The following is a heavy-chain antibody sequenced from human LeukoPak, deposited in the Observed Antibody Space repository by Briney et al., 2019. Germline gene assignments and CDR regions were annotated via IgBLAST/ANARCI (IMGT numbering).Heavy chain of an antibody. CDR3: ASVVGGVFGVVMSSSYYMDV. J-gene: IGHJ6*03. V-gene: IGHV1-69*06. Sequence: GASVKVSCKASGGTFSIYAISWVRQAPGQGLEWMGGIIPIFGTANYAQKFQGRVTITADKSTSTAYMELSSLRSEDTAVYYCASVVGGVFGVVMSSSYYMDVWGKGTTVTVSS. CDR1: GGTFSIYA. CDR2: IIPIFGTA. D-gene: IGHD3-3*01.